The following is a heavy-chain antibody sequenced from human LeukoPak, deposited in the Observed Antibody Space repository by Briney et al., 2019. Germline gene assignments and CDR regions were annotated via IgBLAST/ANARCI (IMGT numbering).Heavy chain of an antibody. CDR1: GFTFSSYW. Sequence: GGSLRLSCAASGFTFSSYWMSWVRQAPGKGLEWVANIKQDGSEKYYVDSVKGRFTISRDNAKNSLYLQMNSLRAEDTAVYYCARRVGATSRGAFDIWGQGIMVTVSS. CDR3: ARRVGATSRGAFDI. CDR2: IKQDGSEK. J-gene: IGHJ3*02. D-gene: IGHD1-26*01. V-gene: IGHV3-7*02.